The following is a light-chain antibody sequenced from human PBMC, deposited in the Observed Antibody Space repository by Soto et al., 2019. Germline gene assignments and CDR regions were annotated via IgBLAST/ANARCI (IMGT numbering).Light chain of an antibody. CDR1: QSISTS. Sequence: DIQMTQSPSSLSASVGDRVTITCRASQSISTSLCWFQQKPGRAPKLLISDASTLQSGVPSRFSGSGFGTDFTLTISSLQPEDCAAYYCLQTYTVPRTFGQGTNLDIK. CDR3: LQTYTVPRT. CDR2: DAS. V-gene: IGKV1-39*01. J-gene: IGKJ2*01.